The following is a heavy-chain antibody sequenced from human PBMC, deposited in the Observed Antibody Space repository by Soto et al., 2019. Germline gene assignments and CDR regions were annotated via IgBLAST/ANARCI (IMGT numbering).Heavy chain of an antibody. CDR2: INHLETT. CDR3: ARGGGFDSFDY. D-gene: IGHD3-10*01. CDR1: GASITYGAYS. Sequence: SETLSLTCTVSGASITYGAYSWIWIRQTPGKGLEWIGYINHLETTFYNPSFESRLTLSIDRTKNQFSLNLKSMSAADRAVYFCARGGGFDSFDYWGQGILVTVSS. V-gene: IGHV4-30-2*01. J-gene: IGHJ4*02.